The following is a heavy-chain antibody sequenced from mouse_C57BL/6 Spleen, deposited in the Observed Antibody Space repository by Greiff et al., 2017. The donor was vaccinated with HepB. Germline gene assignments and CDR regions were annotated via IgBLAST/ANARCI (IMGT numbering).Heavy chain of an antibody. CDR2: IYPGDGDT. CDR3: ARDGSSYAGYFDY. Sequence: QVQLKQSGAELVKPGASVKISCKASGYAFSSYWMNWVKQRPGKGLEWIGQIYPGDGDTNYNGKFKGKATLTADKSSSTAYMQLSSLTSEDSAVYFCARDGSSYAGYFDYWGQGTTLTVSS. V-gene: IGHV1-80*01. D-gene: IGHD1-1*01. CDR1: GYAFSSYW. J-gene: IGHJ2*01.